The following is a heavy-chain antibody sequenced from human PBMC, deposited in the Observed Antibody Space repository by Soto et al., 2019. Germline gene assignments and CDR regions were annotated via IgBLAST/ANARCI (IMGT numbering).Heavy chain of an antibody. CDR2: IRSEPYGGTT. CDR1: GFTFGDYA. CDR3: TRIRGEYCGNDRCYITPYLDY. J-gene: IGHJ4*02. Sequence: EVQLVESGGGLAQPGRSLRLSCTASGFTFGDYAMSWVRRAPGKGLEWVAFIRSEPYGGTTEYAASVKGRFTISRDDSKSIAYLQMNSLKTEDTGLYYCTRIRGEYCGNDRCYITPYLDYWGQGTLITVSS. V-gene: IGHV3-49*04. D-gene: IGHD2-2*02.